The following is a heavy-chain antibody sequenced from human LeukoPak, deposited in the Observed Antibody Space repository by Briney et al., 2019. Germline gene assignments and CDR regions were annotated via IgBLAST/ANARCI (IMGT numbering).Heavy chain of an antibody. J-gene: IGHJ6*02. CDR1: GGSISSSNYY. D-gene: IGHD6-19*01. CDR3: ASLSSGWYGMGV. V-gene: IGHV4-39*01. Sequence: SETLSLTCTVSGGSISSSNYYWGWIRQPPGKGLEWIGSISYSGSTYYSPSLKSRVTISVDTSKNQFSLKLSSVTAADTSVYYYASLSSGWYGMGVWGQGTTVTVSS. CDR2: ISYSGST.